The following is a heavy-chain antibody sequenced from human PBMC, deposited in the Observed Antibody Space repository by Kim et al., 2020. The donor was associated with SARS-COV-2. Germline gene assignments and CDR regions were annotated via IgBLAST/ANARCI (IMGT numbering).Heavy chain of an antibody. V-gene: IGHV4-34*01. CDR3: ARVIGVVPYLNWFDP. Sequence: PSLKSRVTISVDTSKNQFSLKLSSVTAADTAVYYCARVIGVVPYLNWFDPWGQGTLVTVSS. J-gene: IGHJ5*02. D-gene: IGHD3-3*01.